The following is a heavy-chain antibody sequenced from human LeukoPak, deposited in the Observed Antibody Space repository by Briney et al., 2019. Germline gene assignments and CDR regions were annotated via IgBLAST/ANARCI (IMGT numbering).Heavy chain of an antibody. CDR2: IYPGDSDT. CDR1: GYSFTSYW. CDR3: ARQGYDILTGLAWYYMDV. J-gene: IGHJ6*03. V-gene: IGHV5-51*01. D-gene: IGHD3-9*01. Sequence: GESLKISCKGSGYSFTSYWIGWVRQMPGKGLEWMGIIYPGDSDTRYSPSFQGQVTISADKSISTAYLQWSSLKASDTAMYYCARQGYDILTGLAWYYMDVWGKGTTVTVSS.